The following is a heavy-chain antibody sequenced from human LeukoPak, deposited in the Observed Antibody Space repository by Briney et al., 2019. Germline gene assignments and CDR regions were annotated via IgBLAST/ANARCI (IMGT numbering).Heavy chain of an antibody. V-gene: IGHV3-21*01. D-gene: IGHD5-24*01. CDR3: ARATDGYNAEGDY. CDR2: ISSSSSYI. J-gene: IGHJ4*02. Sequence: PGGSLRLSCAASEFTFSSYIMHWVRQAPGKGLEWVSSISSSSSYIYYADSVKGRFTISRDNAKNSLYLQMNSLRAEDTAVYYCARATDGYNAEGDYWGQGTLVTVSS. CDR1: EFTFSSYI.